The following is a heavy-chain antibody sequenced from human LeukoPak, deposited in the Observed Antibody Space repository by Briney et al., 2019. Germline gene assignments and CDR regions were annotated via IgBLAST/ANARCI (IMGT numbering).Heavy chain of an antibody. CDR2: ISCSSSYI. V-gene: IGHV3-21*01. D-gene: IGHD2-21*02. Sequence: AGGSLRLSCAASGFTFSSYSMNWVRQAPGKGLEWVSSISCSSSYIYYAGSVKGRFTISRHNAKNSLYLEMNSLRAEDTAVYYCARAYCGGDCYNGAFDIWGQGTMVTVSS. CDR3: ARAYCGGDCYNGAFDI. CDR1: GFTFSSYS. J-gene: IGHJ3*02.